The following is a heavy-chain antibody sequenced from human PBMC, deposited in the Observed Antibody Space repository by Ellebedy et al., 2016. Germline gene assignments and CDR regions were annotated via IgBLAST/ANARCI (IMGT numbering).Heavy chain of an antibody. CDR1: GFSFTTYA. CDR3: AKGITAAVVEGSLFDP. CDR2: ISGSASNT. D-gene: IGHD6-13*01. V-gene: IGHV3-23*01. J-gene: IGHJ5*02. Sequence: GGSLRLXXAASGFSFTTYAVNWVRQAPGKGLEWVSSISGSASNTFYADSVKGRFTISSDSSKNTVYLHMNSLRVEDTAVYYCAKGITAAVVEGSLFDPWGQGTLVTVSS.